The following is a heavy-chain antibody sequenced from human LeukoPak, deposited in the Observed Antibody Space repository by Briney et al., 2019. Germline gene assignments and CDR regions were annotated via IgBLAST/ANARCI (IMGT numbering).Heavy chain of an antibody. CDR3: ARTDYDLTTGNFDP. Sequence: ASVKVSCRASGYTFTSYGISWVRQAPGQGLEWMGWISAYNGNTNYAQKLQGRVTMTTDTSTSTAYMELRSLRSDDTAVYYCARTDYDLTTGNFDPWGQGTLVTVSS. CDR2: ISAYNGNT. J-gene: IGHJ5*02. V-gene: IGHV1-18*01. CDR1: GYTFTSYG. D-gene: IGHD4/OR15-4a*01.